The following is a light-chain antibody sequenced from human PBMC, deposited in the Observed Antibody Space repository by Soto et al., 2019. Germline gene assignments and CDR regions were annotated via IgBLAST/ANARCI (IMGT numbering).Light chain of an antibody. J-gene: IGLJ3*02. CDR1: SNDVGGYNY. CDR3: SSYTGTYTVV. CDR2: EVS. Sequence: QSVLAQPASVSGSPGQSITISCTGTSNDVGGYNYVSWYQQHPGKAPKLMIYEVSNRPSGFSDRFSGSKSGNTASLTISGLQAEDEADYYCSSYTGTYTVVFGGGTKVTVL. V-gene: IGLV2-14*01.